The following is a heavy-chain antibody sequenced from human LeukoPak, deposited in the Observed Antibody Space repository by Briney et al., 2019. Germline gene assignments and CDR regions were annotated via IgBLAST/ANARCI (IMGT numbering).Heavy chain of an antibody. CDR3: ARAIAARRRVGWDYDY. J-gene: IGHJ4*02. V-gene: IGHV4-38-2*02. CDR2: IYHSGST. CDR1: GYSISSGYY. D-gene: IGHD6-6*01. Sequence: SETLSLTCTVSGYSISSGYYWGWIRQPPGKGLEWIGSIYHSGSTYYNPSLKSRITISVDTSKNQFSLKLSSVTAADTAVYFCARAIAARRRVGWDYDYWGQGTLVTVSS.